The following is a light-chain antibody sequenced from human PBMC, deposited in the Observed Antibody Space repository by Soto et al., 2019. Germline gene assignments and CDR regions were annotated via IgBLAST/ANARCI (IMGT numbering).Light chain of an antibody. Sequence: IVMTQSPSTLSVSPGDRATLSCRASQSVSSNLAWYQQRFGQAPRLLIYDASSRATGIPDRFSGSGSGTDFTLTISRLEPEDFAVYYCQQYSSSPQTFGQGTKVDIK. CDR2: DAS. CDR1: QSVSSN. J-gene: IGKJ1*01. V-gene: IGKV3-20*01. CDR3: QQYSSSPQT.